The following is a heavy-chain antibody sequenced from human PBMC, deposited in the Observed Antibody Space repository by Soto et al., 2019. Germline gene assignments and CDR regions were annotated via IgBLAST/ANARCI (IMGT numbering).Heavy chain of an antibody. CDR1: GFTFSSYA. V-gene: IGHV3-23*01. Sequence: GGSLRLSCAASGFTFSSYAITWVRQAPGKGLEWVSTISGNGGTTYYADSVKGRFTFSRDNSKNTLYLQMNSLRAADTAVYFCAGPGYSSQDYWGQGALVTVSS. CDR2: ISGNGGTT. J-gene: IGHJ4*02. CDR3: AGPGYSSQDY. D-gene: IGHD5-18*01.